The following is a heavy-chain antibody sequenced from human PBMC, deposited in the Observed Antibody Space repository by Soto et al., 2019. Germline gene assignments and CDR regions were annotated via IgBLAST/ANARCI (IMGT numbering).Heavy chain of an antibody. D-gene: IGHD1-26*01. CDR3: GRASGSYSDYVDY. CDR1: GFTFSSYG. Sequence: QVQLVESGGGVVQPGRSLRLSCAASGFTFSSYGMHWVRQAPGKGLEWVAVIWYDGSNKYYADSVKGRFTISRDNSKNTLYLQMSRLGAEYTAVYYCGRASGSYSDYVDYWGQGTLVTVSS. V-gene: IGHV3-33*01. J-gene: IGHJ4*02. CDR2: IWYDGSNK.